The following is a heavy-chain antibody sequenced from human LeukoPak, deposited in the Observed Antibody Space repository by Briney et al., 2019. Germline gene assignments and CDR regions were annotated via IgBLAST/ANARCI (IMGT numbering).Heavy chain of an antibody. CDR3: ARLAAGGSHNWFDP. J-gene: IGHJ5*02. Sequence: SETLSLTCTVSGGSISTDYWSWIRQPPGKGLEWIGNIYYSGSTNYNPSLKSRVTISVDTSKNQFSLNLSSVTAADTAVYYCARLAAGGSHNWFDPWGQGILVTVSS. V-gene: IGHV4-59*08. CDR2: IYYSGST. CDR1: GGSISTDY. D-gene: IGHD6-13*01.